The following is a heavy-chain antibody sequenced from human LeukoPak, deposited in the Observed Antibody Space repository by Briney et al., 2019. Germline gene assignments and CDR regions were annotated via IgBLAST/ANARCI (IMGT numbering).Heavy chain of an antibody. V-gene: IGHV3-11*03. J-gene: IGHJ4*02. CDR1: GVTFSDYY. Sequence: GGSLRLSCAPSGVTFSDYYMSWIRQAPGKGLEWVAYISSSSRYTKYADSVKGRFIISRDNALKTLYLQVNSLRVEDTAVYYCAGIAVAGTIDYWGQGTLVTVSS. D-gene: IGHD6-13*01. CDR3: AGIAVAGTIDY. CDR2: ISSSSRYT.